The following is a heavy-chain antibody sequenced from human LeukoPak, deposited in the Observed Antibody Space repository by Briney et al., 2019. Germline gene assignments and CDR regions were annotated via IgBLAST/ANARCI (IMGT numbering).Heavy chain of an antibody. CDR3: ARGIGSGSYYQPYYYYYYMDV. CDR1: GVPFSSYY. V-gene: IGHV4-34*01. CDR2: INHGGST. Sequence: PSETLSLTCAVYGVPFSSYYWSWIRQPPGKGLEWIGVINHGGSTNYNPSLKSGVTISVDTTTNQFFLQLSIVTAADTAVYYCARGIGSGSYYQPYYYYYYMDVWGKGTTVTVSS. J-gene: IGHJ6*03. D-gene: IGHD3-10*01.